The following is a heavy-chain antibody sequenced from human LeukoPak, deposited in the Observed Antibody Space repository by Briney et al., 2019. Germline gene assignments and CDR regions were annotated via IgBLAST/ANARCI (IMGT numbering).Heavy chain of an antibody. CDR3: ARAGYYFDY. CDR1: GFTFSSYE. CDR2: ISNSGSSI. J-gene: IGHJ4*02. V-gene: IGHV3-48*03. Sequence: PGGSLRLSCAASGFTFSSYEMNWVRQVPGKGLEWVSYISNSGSSIYYADSVKGRFTISRDNAKKSLYLQMNSLRAEDTAVYYCARAGYYFDYWGQGTLVTVSS.